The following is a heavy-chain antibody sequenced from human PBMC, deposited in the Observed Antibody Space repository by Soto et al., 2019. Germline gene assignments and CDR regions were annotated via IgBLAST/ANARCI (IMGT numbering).Heavy chain of an antibody. CDR3: ASSASRGYSYGYSCWYFDL. J-gene: IGHJ2*01. CDR2: IYSGGST. CDR1: GFTVSSNY. D-gene: IGHD5-18*01. Sequence: EVQLVETGGGLIQPGGSLRLSCAASGFTVSSNYMSWVRQAPGKGLEWVSVIYSGGSTYYADSVKGRFTISRDNSKNTLYLQMNSLRAEDTAVYYCASSASRGYSYGYSCWYFDLWGRGTLVTVSS. V-gene: IGHV3-53*02.